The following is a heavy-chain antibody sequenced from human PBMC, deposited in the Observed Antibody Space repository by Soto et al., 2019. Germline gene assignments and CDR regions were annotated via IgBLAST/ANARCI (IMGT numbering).Heavy chain of an antibody. V-gene: IGHV3-23*01. CDR3: AKDRPSRIYYYDSRALDY. CDR1: GFTFSSYA. D-gene: IGHD3-22*01. Sequence: GGSLRLSCAASGFTFSSYAMSWVRQAPGKGLEWVSAISGSGGNTYYADSVKGRFTISRDNSKNTLYLQMNGLRAEDTAVYYCAKDRPSRIYYYDSRALDYWGQGTLVTVSS. CDR2: ISGSGGNT. J-gene: IGHJ4*02.